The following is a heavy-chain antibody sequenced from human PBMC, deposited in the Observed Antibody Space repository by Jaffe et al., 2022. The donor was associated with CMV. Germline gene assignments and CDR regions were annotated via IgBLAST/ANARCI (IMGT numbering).Heavy chain of an antibody. Sequence: QLQLQESGPGLVKPSETLSLTCTVSGVSISSENYYWGWIRQSPGKGLEWIGSISNSGSTYYNPSVMSRLTISVDMSKNQFSLRLNSVTAADTAVYYCARPRLGDPKGYFDYWGPGTLVAVSS. J-gene: IGHJ4*02. CDR3: ARPRLGDPKGYFDY. D-gene: IGHD4-17*01. CDR1: GVSISSENYY. CDR2: ISNSGST. V-gene: IGHV4-39*01.